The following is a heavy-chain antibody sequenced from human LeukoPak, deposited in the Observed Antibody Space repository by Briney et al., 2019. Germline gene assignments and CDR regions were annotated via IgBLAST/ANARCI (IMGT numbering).Heavy chain of an antibody. CDR2: IIPILGIA. J-gene: IGHJ5*02. D-gene: IGHD2-2*01. V-gene: IGHV1-69*02. CDR1: GGTFSSYT. Sequence: SVKVSCKASGGTFSSYTISWVRQAPGQGLEWMGRIIPILGIANYAQKFQGRVTITADKSTSTAYMELSSLRSEDTAVYYCARGLCNSTSCYLSWFDPWGQGTLVTVSS. CDR3: ARGLCNSTSCYLSWFDP.